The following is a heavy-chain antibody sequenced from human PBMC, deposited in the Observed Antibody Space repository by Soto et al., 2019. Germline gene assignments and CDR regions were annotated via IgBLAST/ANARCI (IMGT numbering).Heavy chain of an antibody. CDR2: MNPNSGNT. J-gene: IGHJ5*02. V-gene: IGHV1-8*01. Sequence: RASVKVSCKASGYTFTSYDINWVRQATGQGLEWMGWMNPNSGNTGYAQKFQGRVTMTRNTSISTAYMELSSLRSEDTAVYYCARGTPLRTIWFDPWGQGTLVTVSS. CDR1: GYTFTSYD. CDR3: ARGTPLRTIWFDP. D-gene: IGHD3-9*01.